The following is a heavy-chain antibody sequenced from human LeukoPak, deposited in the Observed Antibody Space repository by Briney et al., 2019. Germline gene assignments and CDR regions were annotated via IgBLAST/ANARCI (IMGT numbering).Heavy chain of an antibody. D-gene: IGHD3-9*01. J-gene: IGHJ4*02. V-gene: IGHV4-59*01. CDR3: ARGRYSRGTFDI. Sequence: PSETLSLTYTVSDGSMTSYYWSWIRQPPGKGLEWIGYIFHNGDTNYSPSLRSRLTLSVDTSKNQFSLRLTSVTAADTAVYYCARGRYSRGTFDIWGQGTLVTVSS. CDR2: IFHNGDT. CDR1: DGSMTSYY.